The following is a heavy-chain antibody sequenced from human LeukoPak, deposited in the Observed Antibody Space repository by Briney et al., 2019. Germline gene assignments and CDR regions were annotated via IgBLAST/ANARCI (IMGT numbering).Heavy chain of an antibody. CDR1: GGSFSGYY. CDR2: INHSGST. CDR3: ARDRFTGDNWFDP. J-gene: IGHJ5*02. D-gene: IGHD1-14*01. V-gene: IGHV4-34*01. Sequence: SETLSLTCAVYGGSFSGYYWSWIRQPPGKGLEWIGEINHSGSTNYNPSLKSRVTISVDTSKNQFSLKLSSVTAADTAVYYCARDRFTGDNWFDPWGQGTLVTVSS.